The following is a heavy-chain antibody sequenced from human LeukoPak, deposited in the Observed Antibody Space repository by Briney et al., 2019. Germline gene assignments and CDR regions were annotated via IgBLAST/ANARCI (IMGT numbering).Heavy chain of an antibody. CDR1: GFTVSSNY. CDR3: ARITMVRGVISYYGMDV. CDR2: IYSGGST. D-gene: IGHD3-10*01. Sequence: PGGSLRLSCAASGFTVSSNYMSWVRQAPGKGLEWVSVIYSGGSTYYADSVKGRFTISRHNSKNTLYLQMNSLKAEDTAVYYCARITMVRGVISYYGMDVWGQGTTVTVSS. V-gene: IGHV3-53*04. J-gene: IGHJ6*02.